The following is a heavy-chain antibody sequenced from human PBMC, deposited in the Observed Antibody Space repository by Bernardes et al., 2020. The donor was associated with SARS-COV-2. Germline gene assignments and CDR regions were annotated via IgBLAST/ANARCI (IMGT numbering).Heavy chain of an antibody. Sequence: GGSLRLSCAASGFTVSSNYMSWVRQAPGQGLEWVSVLFSGGSTYYADSVNGRFTVSRDKTKNTLFLQMNTLRPEDTAVYYCARSVYDFWTGYGLDVWGRGTTVTVSS. CDR2: LFSGGST. CDR3: ARSVYDFWTGYGLDV. J-gene: IGHJ6*02. V-gene: IGHV3-66*02. D-gene: IGHD3-3*01. CDR1: GFTVSSNY.